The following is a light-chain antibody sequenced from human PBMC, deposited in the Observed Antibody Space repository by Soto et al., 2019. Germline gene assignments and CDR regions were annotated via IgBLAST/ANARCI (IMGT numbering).Light chain of an antibody. CDR1: QSIASY. Sequence: DIRMTQSPSSLSASVGDRVTITCRASQSIASYLNWYQHKPGKAPKLLIYAASTLQSGVPSRFSGSGSGTDFTLTISSLQPEDFATYYCQQSYSSPETFGQGTPAEI. J-gene: IGKJ1*01. CDR2: AAS. CDR3: QQSYSSPET. V-gene: IGKV1-39*01.